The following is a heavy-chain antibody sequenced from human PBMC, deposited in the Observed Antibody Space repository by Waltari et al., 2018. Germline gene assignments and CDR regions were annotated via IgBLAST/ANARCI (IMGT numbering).Heavy chain of an antibody. V-gene: IGHV3-23*01. CDR3: ASKVGYSSGWNRGYYYGMDV. CDR2: VSGSGGST. CDR1: GFTFSSYA. Sequence: EVQLLASGGGLVQPGGSLRLSCAASGFTFSSYAMSWVRQDPGTWMEWVSAVSGSGGSTYYADSVKGRFTISRDNSKNTLYLQMNSLRAEDTAVYYCASKVGYSSGWNRGYYYGMDVWGQGTTVTVSS. J-gene: IGHJ6*02. D-gene: IGHD6-19*01.